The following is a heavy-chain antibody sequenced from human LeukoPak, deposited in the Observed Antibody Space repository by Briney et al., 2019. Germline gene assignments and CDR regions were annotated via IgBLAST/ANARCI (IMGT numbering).Heavy chain of an antibody. J-gene: IGHJ4*02. Sequence: GGSLRLSCAASGFTFSSYWMSWVRQAPGKGLEWVSAISGSGGSTYYADSVKGRFTISRDNSKNTLYLQMNSLRAEDTAVYYCAKDSSSSWYYFDYWGQGTLVTVSS. CDR1: GFTFSSYW. CDR2: ISGSGGST. CDR3: AKDSSSSWYYFDY. D-gene: IGHD6-13*01. V-gene: IGHV3-23*01.